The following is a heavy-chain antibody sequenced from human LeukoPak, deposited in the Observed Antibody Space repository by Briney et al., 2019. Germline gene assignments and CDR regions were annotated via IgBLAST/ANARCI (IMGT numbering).Heavy chain of an antibody. CDR1: GFTFSSYG. V-gene: IGHV3-33*01. Sequence: PGRSLRLSCAASGFTFSSYGMHWVRQAPGKGLEWVAVIWYDGSNKYYADSVKGRFTISRDNSKNTLYLQMNSLRAEDTAVYYCARDGEMATMYYFDYWGQGTLVTVSS. CDR2: IWYDGSNK. CDR3: ARDGEMATMYYFDY. D-gene: IGHD5-24*01. J-gene: IGHJ4*02.